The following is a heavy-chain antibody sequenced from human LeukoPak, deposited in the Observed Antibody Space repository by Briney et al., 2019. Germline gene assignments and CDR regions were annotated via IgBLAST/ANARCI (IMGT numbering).Heavy chain of an antibody. D-gene: IGHD2-15*01. J-gene: IGHJ2*01. Sequence: GGSLRLSCAASGFTLSSYWMHWVRQAPGKGLVSVSRINTDGSITTYADSVKGRFTISRDNAKNTLYLQMNSLRAEDTAVYYCARELQRWSYWYFDLWGRGTLVTVSS. V-gene: IGHV3-74*01. CDR2: INTDGSIT. CDR3: ARELQRWSYWYFDL. CDR1: GFTLSSYW.